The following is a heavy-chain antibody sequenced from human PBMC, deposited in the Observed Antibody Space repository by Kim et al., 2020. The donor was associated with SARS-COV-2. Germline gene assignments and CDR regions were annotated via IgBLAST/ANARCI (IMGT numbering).Heavy chain of an antibody. Sequence: GGSLRLSCAASGFTIGDYGMSWVRQAPGRVLELLSGGNCKCCSTGDADSVKSRFTISRDNAKNALYLQMNRLRAEDTALYYCGRGRKQWSIHYYSYGMDVWGHRTTVTVSS. CDR1: GFTIGDYG. V-gene: IGHV3-20*04. CDR2: GNCKCCST. D-gene: IGHD6-19*01. CDR3: GRGRKQWSIHYYSYGMDV. J-gene: IGHJ6*02.